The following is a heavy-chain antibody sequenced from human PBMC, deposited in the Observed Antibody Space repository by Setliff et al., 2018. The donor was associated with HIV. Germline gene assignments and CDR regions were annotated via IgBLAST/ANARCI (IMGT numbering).Heavy chain of an antibody. CDR3: ARTDYGGNSGGNYFDY. CDR2: ISPYNGHT. CDR1: GYTFTTYD. V-gene: IGHV1-18*01. D-gene: IGHD4-17*01. J-gene: IGHJ4*02. Sequence: ASVKVSCKASGYTFTTYDITWVRLAPGQGLEWLGWISPYNGHTNFAQKFQGRVTMTTDTATSTAYMEVRSLRSDDTAVYYCARTDYGGNSGGNYFDYWGQGSLVTVSS.